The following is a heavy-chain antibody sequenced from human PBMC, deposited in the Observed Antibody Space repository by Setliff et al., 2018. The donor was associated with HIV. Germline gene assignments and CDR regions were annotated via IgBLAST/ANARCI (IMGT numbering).Heavy chain of an antibody. J-gene: IGHJ4*02. CDR3: ARVDYGATAGSSN. CDR1: GGSISSGSYY. Sequence: SETLSLTCTVSGGSISSGSYYWSWIRQPAGKGLEWIGHIYTSGSTNYNPSIKSRVTISVDTTKNQFSLKLSSVTAADTAVYYCARVDYGATAGSSNWGQGTLVTVSS. D-gene: IGHD4-17*01. CDR2: IYTSGST. V-gene: IGHV4-61*09.